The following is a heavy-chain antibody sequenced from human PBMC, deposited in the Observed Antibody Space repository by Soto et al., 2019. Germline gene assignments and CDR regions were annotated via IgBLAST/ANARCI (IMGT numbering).Heavy chain of an antibody. J-gene: IGHJ4*01. D-gene: IGHD2-15*01. V-gene: IGHV4-4*02. Sequence: SETLSLTCAVSSGSISGSNWWSWVRQPPGKGLEWIGEIYHSGSTNYNPSLKSRVTISVDKSKNQFSLKLSSVTAADTAVYYCARHHRYCSGGTCYLFDYWGHGTLVTVSS. CDR3: ARHHRYCSGGTCYLFDY. CDR2: IYHSGST. CDR1: SGSISGSNW.